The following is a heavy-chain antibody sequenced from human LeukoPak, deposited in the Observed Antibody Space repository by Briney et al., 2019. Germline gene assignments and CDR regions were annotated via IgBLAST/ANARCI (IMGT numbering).Heavy chain of an antibody. D-gene: IGHD6-13*01. J-gene: IGHJ6*03. V-gene: IGHV1-2*02. Sequence: GGSLRLSCAASGYTFTGYYMHWVRQAPGQGLEWMGWINPNSGGTNYAQKFQGRVTMTRDTSISTAYMELSRLRSDDTAVYYCASERGQHPRCGAMDVWGKGTTVAISS. CDR3: ASERGQHPRCGAMDV. CDR2: INPNSGGT. CDR1: GYTFTGYY.